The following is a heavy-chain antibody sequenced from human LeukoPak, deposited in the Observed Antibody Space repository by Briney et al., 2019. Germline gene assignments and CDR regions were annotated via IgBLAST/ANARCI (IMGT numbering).Heavy chain of an antibody. D-gene: IGHD6-13*01. J-gene: IGHJ5*02. Sequence: SEPLSLTCIVSGGSVSSTSYYWGWIRQPPGKGLEWIGSIYYRGSTYYNPSLKSRVTISVDTSKNQFSLKLSSVTAADTAVYYCARVSGVAAAGTVDWFDPWGQGTLVTVSS. CDR2: IYYRGST. CDR3: ARVSGVAAAGTVDWFDP. CDR1: GGSVSSTSYY. V-gene: IGHV4-39*07.